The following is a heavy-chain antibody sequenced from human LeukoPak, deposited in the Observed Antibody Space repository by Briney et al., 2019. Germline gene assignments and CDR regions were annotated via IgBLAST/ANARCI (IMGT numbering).Heavy chain of an antibody. V-gene: IGHV3-53*01. CDR3: ARDLGHTYARGH. CDR2: IYSGGST. CDR1: GFTVSSNY. D-gene: IGHD5-18*01. J-gene: IGHJ4*02. Sequence: GGSLRLSCAASGFTVSSNYMSWVRQAPGKGLEWVSVIYSGGSTFYADSVEGRFTISRDNSKNTLSLQMNSLRAEDTAVYYCARDLGHTYARGHWGQGTLVTVSS.